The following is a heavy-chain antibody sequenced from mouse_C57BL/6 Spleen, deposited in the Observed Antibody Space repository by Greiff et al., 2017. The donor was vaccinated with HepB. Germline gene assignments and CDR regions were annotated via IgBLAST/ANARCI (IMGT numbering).Heavy chain of an antibody. CDR3: VRHGHSHYYAMDY. J-gene: IGHJ4*01. CDR1: GFSFNTYA. CDR2: IRSKSNNYAT. Sequence: EVQLQESGGGLVQPKGSLKLSCAASGFSFNTYAMNWVRQAPGKGLEWVARIRSKSNNYATYYADSVKDRFTISRDDSESMLYLQMNNLKTEDTAMYYCVRHGHSHYYAMDYWGQGTSVTVSS. V-gene: IGHV10-1*01.